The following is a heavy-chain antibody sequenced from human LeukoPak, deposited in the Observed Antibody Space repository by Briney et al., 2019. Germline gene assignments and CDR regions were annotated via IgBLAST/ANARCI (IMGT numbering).Heavy chain of an antibody. V-gene: IGHV3-30*02. CDR1: GFTFSSYG. J-gene: IGHJ4*02. D-gene: IGHD3-3*01. Sequence: AGGSLRLSCAASGFTFSSYGMHWVRQAPGKGLEWVAFIRYDGSNKYYADSVKGRFTISRDNSKNTLYLQMNSLRAEDTAVYYCAKDSSIFGDPLQGHYFDYWGQGTLVTVSS. CDR3: AKDSSIFGDPLQGHYFDY. CDR2: IRYDGSNK.